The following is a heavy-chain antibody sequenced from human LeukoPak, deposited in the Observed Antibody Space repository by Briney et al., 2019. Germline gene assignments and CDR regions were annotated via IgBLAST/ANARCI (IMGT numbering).Heavy chain of an antibody. CDR2: ISSSSSYI. D-gene: IGHD3-16*01. V-gene: IGHV3-21*01. CDR1: GFTFSSYS. Sequence: KSGGSLRLSCAASGFTFSSYSMNWARQAPGKGLEWVSSISSSSSYIYYADSVKGRFTISRDNAKNSLYLQMNSLRAEDTAVYYCARDMGARSNYWGQGTLVTVSS. CDR3: ARDMGARSNY. J-gene: IGHJ4*02.